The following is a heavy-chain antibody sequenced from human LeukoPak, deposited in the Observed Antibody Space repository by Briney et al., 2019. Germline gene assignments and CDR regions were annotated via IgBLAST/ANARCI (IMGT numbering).Heavy chain of an antibody. V-gene: IGHV3-30*18. CDR2: ISYDGSNK. Sequence: PGGSLRLSCAASGCTFSSYGMHWVRQAPGKGLEWVAVISYDGSNKYYADSVKGRFTISRDNSKNTLYLQMNSLRAEDTAVYYCAKELDYSSSWPRGFHYWGQGTLVTVSS. D-gene: IGHD6-13*01. CDR1: GCTFSSYG. J-gene: IGHJ4*02. CDR3: AKELDYSSSWPRGFHY.